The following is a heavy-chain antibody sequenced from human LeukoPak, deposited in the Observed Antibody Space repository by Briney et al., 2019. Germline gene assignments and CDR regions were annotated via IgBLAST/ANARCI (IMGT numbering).Heavy chain of an antibody. D-gene: IGHD3-10*01. CDR1: GFTFSSYW. V-gene: IGHV3-74*01. J-gene: IGHJ4*02. CDR3: AGAGSFRFDY. CDR2: INSDGSIT. Sequence: PGGSLRLSCVASGFTFSSYWMHWVRQAPGKGLVWVSRINSDGSITNYADSVKGRFTISRDNARNTLYLQMNSLRAEDTAVYYCAGAGSFRFDYWGQGSLVTVSS.